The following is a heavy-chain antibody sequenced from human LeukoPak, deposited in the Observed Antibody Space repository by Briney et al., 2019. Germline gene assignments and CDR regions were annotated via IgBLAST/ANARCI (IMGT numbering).Heavy chain of an antibody. Sequence: SETLSLTCAVYGGSFSGYYWGWIRQPPGKGLEWIGSIYYSGSTYYNPSLKSRVTISVDTSKNQFSLKLSSVTAADTAVYYCARREDTDGSGSYYPPYYFDYWGQGTLVTVSS. V-gene: IGHV4-39*01. D-gene: IGHD3-10*01. CDR2: IYYSGST. CDR3: ARREDTDGSGSYYPPYYFDY. CDR1: GGSFSGYY. J-gene: IGHJ4*02.